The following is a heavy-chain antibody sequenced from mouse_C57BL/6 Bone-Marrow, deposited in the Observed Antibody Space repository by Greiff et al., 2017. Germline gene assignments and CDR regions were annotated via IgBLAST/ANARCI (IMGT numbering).Heavy chain of an antibody. V-gene: IGHV1-81*01. CDR2: IYPRSGNT. Sequence: QVQLKQSGAELARPGASVKLSCKASGYTFTSYGISWVKQRTGQGLEWIGEIYPRSGNTYYNEKFKGKATLTADNSSSTAYMELRSLTSEDSAVYFCARNGNYPYGYFDVWGTGTTVTVSS. J-gene: IGHJ1*03. D-gene: IGHD2-1*01. CDR1: GYTFTSYG. CDR3: ARNGNYPYGYFDV.